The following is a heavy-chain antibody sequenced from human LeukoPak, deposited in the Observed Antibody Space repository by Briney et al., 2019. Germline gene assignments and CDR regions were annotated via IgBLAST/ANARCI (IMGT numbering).Heavy chain of an antibody. J-gene: IGHJ4*02. CDR1: GGSISSGGYY. D-gene: IGHD3-10*01. CDR3: ARSMVRGVILVY. CDR2: IYYSGST. V-gene: IGHV4-31*03. Sequence: SQTLSLTCTVSGGSISSGGYYWSWIRQHPGKGLEWIGYIYYSGSTYYNPSLKSRVTISVDTSKNQFSLKLSSVTAADTAVYYGARSMVRGVILVYWGQGTLVTVSS.